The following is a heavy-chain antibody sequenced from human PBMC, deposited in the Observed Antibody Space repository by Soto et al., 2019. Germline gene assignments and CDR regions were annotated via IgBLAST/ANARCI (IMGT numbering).Heavy chain of an antibody. V-gene: IGHV1-18*01. CDR2: ISAYNGNT. CDR1: GYTFTIYG. CDR3: ARGDNVDYYDSIVY. J-gene: IGHJ4*02. D-gene: IGHD3-22*01. Sequence: QVQLVQSGAEVKKPGASVKVSCKASGYTFTIYGISWVRQAPGQGLEWMGWISAYNGNTNYAQKLQGRVTMTTNTSTSTAYMELRSMRSDDTAVYYCARGDNVDYYDSIVYWGQGTLVTVSS.